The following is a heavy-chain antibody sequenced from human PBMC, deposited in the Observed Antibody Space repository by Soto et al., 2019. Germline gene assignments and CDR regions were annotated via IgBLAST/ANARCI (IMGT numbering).Heavy chain of an antibody. Sequence: GGSLRLSCAASGFTFSSYAMSWVRQAPGKGLEWVSAISGSGGSTYYADSVKGRFTISRDNSKNTLYLQMNSLRVEDTAVYYCAKDRLIVATIIAVAGFDYWGQGTLVTVSS. V-gene: IGHV3-23*01. D-gene: IGHD5-12*01. CDR1: GFTFSSYA. CDR2: ISGSGGST. CDR3: AKDRLIVATIIAVAGFDY. J-gene: IGHJ4*02.